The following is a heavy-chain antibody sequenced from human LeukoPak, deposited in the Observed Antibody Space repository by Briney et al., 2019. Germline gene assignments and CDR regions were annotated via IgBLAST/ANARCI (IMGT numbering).Heavy chain of an antibody. Sequence: GGSLRLSCAASGFTFSSYGMHWVRQAPGKGLEWVAFIRYDGSNKYYTDSVKGRFTISRDNSKNTLYLQMNSLRAEDTAVYYCAKGRGWEASYYYYYMDVWGKGATVTISS. J-gene: IGHJ6*03. CDR3: AKGRGWEASYYYYYMDV. D-gene: IGHD1-26*01. V-gene: IGHV3-30*02. CDR2: IRYDGSNK. CDR1: GFTFSSYG.